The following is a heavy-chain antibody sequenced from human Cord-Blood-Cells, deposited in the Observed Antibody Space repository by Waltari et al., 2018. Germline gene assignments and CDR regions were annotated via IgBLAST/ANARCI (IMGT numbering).Heavy chain of an antibody. D-gene: IGHD2-2*01. V-gene: IGHV5-51*01. CDR3: ARLCSSTSCYAFDI. Sequence: EVQLVQSGAEVKQPGESLKLSCKGSGNSFTSYWIGLVRHMLRKGLEWMGIIYPGDSDTRYSPSFQGRVTSSADKSISTAYLQWSSLKASDTAMYYCARLCSSTSCYAFDIWGQGTMVTVSS. J-gene: IGHJ3*02. CDR1: GNSFTSYW. CDR2: IYPGDSDT.